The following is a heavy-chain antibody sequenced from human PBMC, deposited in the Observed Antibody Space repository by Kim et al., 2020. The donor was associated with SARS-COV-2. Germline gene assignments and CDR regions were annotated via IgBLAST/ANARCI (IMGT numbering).Heavy chain of an antibody. CDR1: GFTFSSYG. Sequence: GGSLRLSCAASGFTFSSYGMHWVRQAPGKGLEWVAVISYDGSNKYYADSVKGRFTISRDNSKNTLYLQMNSLRAEDTAVYYCAKDLIAAAGTSVSYYYY. CDR2: ISYDGSNK. CDR3: AKDLIAAAGTSVSYYYY. V-gene: IGHV3-30*18. D-gene: IGHD6-13*01. J-gene: IGHJ6*01.